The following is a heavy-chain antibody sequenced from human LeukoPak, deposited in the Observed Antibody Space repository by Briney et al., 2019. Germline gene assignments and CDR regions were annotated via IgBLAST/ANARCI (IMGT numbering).Heavy chain of an antibody. CDR2: ITNSGENT. J-gene: IGHJ4*02. CDR3: AKGRGFRVWDPWDN. Sequence: GGSLRLSCAASGFTFSNAWMSWVRQAPGKGLEWVSGITNSGENTYYADSVKGRFTISRDNSKNTLFLEMNSLRVEDTAVYYCAKGRGFRVWDPWDNWGQGTLITVSS. V-gene: IGHV3-23*01. D-gene: IGHD3-16*01. CDR1: GFTFSNAW.